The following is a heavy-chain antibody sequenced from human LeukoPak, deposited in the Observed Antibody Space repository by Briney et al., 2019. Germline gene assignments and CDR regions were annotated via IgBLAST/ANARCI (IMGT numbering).Heavy chain of an antibody. Sequence: GGSLRLSCAASGFTFSSYGMHWVRQAPGKGLEWVAFIRYDGSNKYYADSVKGRFTISRDNSKNTLYLQMNSLRAEDTAVYYCAKDRDTAMASHGYYFDYWGQGTLVTVSS. CDR2: IRYDGSNK. J-gene: IGHJ4*02. V-gene: IGHV3-30*02. CDR1: GFTFSSYG. CDR3: AKDRDTAMASHGYYFDY. D-gene: IGHD5-18*01.